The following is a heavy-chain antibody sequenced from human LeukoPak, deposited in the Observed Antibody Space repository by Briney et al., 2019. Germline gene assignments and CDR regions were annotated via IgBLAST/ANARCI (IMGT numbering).Heavy chain of an antibody. J-gene: IGHJ4*02. CDR1: GFTFSSYA. CDR3: AKGGDGYNYWGYFDY. CDR2: ISGSGGST. D-gene: IGHD5-24*01. V-gene: IGHV3-23*01. Sequence: GGSLRLSCAASGFTFSSYAMSWVRQAPGKGLEWVSAISGSGGSTYYADSVKGRFTISRDNSKNTLDLQMNSLRAEDTAVYYCAKGGDGYNYWGYFDYWGQGTLVTVSS.